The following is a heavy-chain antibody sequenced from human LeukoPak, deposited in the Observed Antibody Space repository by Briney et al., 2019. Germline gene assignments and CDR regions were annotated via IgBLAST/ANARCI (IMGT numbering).Heavy chain of an antibody. CDR1: GGSFSGYY. CDR3: ARGRIAARPGPFDY. J-gene: IGHJ4*02. Sequence: SDTLSLTCAVYGGSFSGYYWSWIRQPPGKGLEWIGEINHSGSTNYSPSLKSRVTISVDTSKNQFSLKLSSVTAADTAVYYCARGRIAARPGPFDYWGQGTLVTVSS. CDR2: INHSGST. V-gene: IGHV4-34*01. D-gene: IGHD6-6*01.